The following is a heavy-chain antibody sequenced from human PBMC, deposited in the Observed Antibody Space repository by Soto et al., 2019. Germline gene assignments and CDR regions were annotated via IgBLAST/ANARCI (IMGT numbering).Heavy chain of an antibody. CDR3: ARGFATIFGVVIIGFDY. CDR1: GGSISSYY. Sequence: SETLSLTCTVSGGSISSYYWSWIRQPPGKGLEWIGYIYYSGSTNYNPSLKSRVTISVDTSKNQFSLKLSSVTAADTAVYYCARGFATIFGVVIIGFDYWGQGTLVTVSS. CDR2: IYYSGST. D-gene: IGHD3-3*01. V-gene: IGHV4-59*01. J-gene: IGHJ4*02.